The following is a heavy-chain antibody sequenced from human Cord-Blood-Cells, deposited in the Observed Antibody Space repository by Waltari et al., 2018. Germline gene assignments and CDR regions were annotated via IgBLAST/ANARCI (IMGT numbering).Heavy chain of an antibody. CDR1: GYTFTSYD. V-gene: IGHV1-8*01. CDR2: MNPNSGNK. D-gene: IGHD3-3*01. Sequence: QVQLVQSGAEVKKPGASVKVSCKASGYTFTSYDINWVRQATGQGLEWMGWMNPNSGNKGYAQKFQGRVTMTRNTSISTAYMELSSLRSEDTAVYYCARLVRFLEWFTPTYYYYYMDVWGKGTTVTVSS. CDR3: ARLVRFLEWFTPTYYYYYMDV. J-gene: IGHJ6*03.